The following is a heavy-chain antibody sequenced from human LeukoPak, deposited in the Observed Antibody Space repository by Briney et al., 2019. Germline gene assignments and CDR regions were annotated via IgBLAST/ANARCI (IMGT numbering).Heavy chain of an antibody. Sequence: ASVKVSCKASGYTFTSYYMHWVRQAPGQGLEWMGIINPSGGSTSYAQKFQGRVTMTRDMSTSTVYMELSSVTAADTAVYYCASSYYYGSGSYEDWGQGTLVTVSS. CDR1: GYTFTSYY. CDR2: INPSGGST. V-gene: IGHV1-46*01. D-gene: IGHD3-10*01. J-gene: IGHJ4*02. CDR3: ASSYYYGSGSYED.